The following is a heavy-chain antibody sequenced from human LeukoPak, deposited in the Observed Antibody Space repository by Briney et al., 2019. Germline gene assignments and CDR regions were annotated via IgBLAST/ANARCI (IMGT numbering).Heavy chain of an antibody. CDR1: GFTFSTYW. D-gene: IGHD3-10*01. CDR2: INGDGSTT. Sequence: GGSLRLSCTASGFTFSTYWINWVRQSPGKGLVWVALINGDGSTTTHADSVKGRFTISRDNAKNTAYLQMNSLRDEDTAAYYCARDYAGSPDYWGQGTLVTVSA. V-gene: IGHV3-74*03. J-gene: IGHJ4*02. CDR3: ARDYAGSPDY.